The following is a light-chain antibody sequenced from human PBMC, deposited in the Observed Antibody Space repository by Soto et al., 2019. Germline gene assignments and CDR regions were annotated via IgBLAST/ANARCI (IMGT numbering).Light chain of an antibody. Sequence: EIVLTQSPGTLSLSPGETATLSCRASQSVSINYLAWYQQKPGQAPRLLIYGASGRATGIPDRFSGSESGTDFILTISRLEAEDSAVYYCQQYGTSPRTFGQGTKVEIK. CDR3: QQYGTSPRT. J-gene: IGKJ1*01. CDR1: QSVSINY. CDR2: GAS. V-gene: IGKV3-20*01.